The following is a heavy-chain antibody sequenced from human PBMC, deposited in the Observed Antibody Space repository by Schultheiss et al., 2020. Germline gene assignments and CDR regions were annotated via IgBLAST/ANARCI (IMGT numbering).Heavy chain of an antibody. D-gene: IGHD6-19*01. CDR1: GFSLSTSGVG. CDR3: ARTVAGTLDY. V-gene: IGHV2-26*01. Sequence: SGPTLVKPPQTLTLTCTFSGFSLSTSGVGVSWIRQPPGKALEWLAHIFSNDEKSYSTSLKSRLTISKDTSKSQVVLTMTNMDPVDTATYYCARTVAGTLDYWGQGTLVTVSS. J-gene: IGHJ4*02. CDR2: IFSNDEK.